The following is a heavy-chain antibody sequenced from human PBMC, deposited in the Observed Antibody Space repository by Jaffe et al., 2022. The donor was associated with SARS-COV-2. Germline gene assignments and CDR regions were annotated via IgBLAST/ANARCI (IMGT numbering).Heavy chain of an antibody. CDR3: ARDRIAAAGIVKGVHWFDP. J-gene: IGHJ5*02. Sequence: QVQLVQSGAEVKKPGASVKVSCKASGYTFTSYAMHWVRQAPGQRLEWMGWINAGNGNTKYSQKFQGRVTITRDTSASTAYMELSSLRSEDTAVYYCARDRIAAAGIVKGVHWFDPWGQGTLVTVSS. V-gene: IGHV1-3*01. D-gene: IGHD6-13*01. CDR1: GYTFTSYA. CDR2: INAGNGNT.